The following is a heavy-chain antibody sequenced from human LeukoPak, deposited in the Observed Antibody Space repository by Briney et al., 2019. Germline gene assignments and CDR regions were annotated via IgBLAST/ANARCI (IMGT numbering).Heavy chain of an antibody. D-gene: IGHD2-2*01. CDR1: GYTFTSYD. Sequence: ASVKVSCKASGYTFTSYDINWVRQATGQGLEWMGWMNPNSGNTGYAQKFQGRVTMTRNTSISTAYMELSSLRSEDTAVYYCERGPYCSSPRCFIMGCSVGYYMDVWGKGPTVTVSS. CDR3: ERGPYCSSPRCFIMGCSVGYYMDV. J-gene: IGHJ6*03. CDR2: MNPNSGNT. V-gene: IGHV1-8*01.